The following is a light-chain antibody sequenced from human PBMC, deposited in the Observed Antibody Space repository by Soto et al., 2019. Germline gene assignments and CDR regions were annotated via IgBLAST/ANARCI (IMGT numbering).Light chain of an antibody. V-gene: IGKV3-20*01. J-gene: IGKJ1*01. Sequence: DIELTQSPGTLSLSPGERVTLSCRASQTXRXXXVAWYQQKPGQAPRLLIYGASTRAXGIPVRFSGSGSGXXXXXTXXXLXPEDLAXXXXXXYGRSSWTFGQGTKVEIK. CDR3: XXYGRSSWT. CDR2: GAS. CDR1: QTXRXXX.